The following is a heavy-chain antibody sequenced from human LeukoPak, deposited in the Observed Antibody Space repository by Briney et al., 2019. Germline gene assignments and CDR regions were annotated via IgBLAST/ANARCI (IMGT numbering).Heavy chain of an antibody. J-gene: IGHJ4*02. CDR2: IYTSGST. CDR1: GGSISSGSYY. D-gene: IGHD6-19*01. CDR3: ARSGYSIGWYTDY. Sequence: SETLSLTCTVSGGSISSGSYYWSWIRQPAGKGLEWSGRIYTSGSTNYNPSLKSRVTISVDTSKNQFSLKLSSVTAADTAVYDCARSGYSIGWYTDYWGQGNLVTVSS. V-gene: IGHV4-61*02.